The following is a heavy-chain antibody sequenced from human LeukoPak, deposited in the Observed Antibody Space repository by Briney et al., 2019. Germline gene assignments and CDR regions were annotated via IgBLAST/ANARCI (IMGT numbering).Heavy chain of an antibody. V-gene: IGHV4-4*07. J-gene: IGHJ5*02. D-gene: IGHD2-21*02. Sequence: SETLSLTCTVSGGSISSYYWSWIRQPAGKGLEWIGRIYTSGSTNYNPSLKSRVTMSVDTSKNQFSLKLSSVTAADTAVYYCARVYCGGDCYSRGSSWFDPWGQGTLVTVSS. CDR2: IYTSGST. CDR1: GGSISSYY. CDR3: ARVYCGGDCYSRGSSWFDP.